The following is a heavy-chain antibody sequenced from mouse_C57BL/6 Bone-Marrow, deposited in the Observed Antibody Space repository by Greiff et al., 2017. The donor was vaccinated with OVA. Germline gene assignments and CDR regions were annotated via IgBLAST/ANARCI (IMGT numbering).Heavy chain of an antibody. CDR3: AATGYEAMDY. J-gene: IGHJ4*01. CDR1: GYTFTSYG. Sequence: QVQLQQSGAELARPGASVKLSCKASGYTFTSYGISWVKQRTGQGLEWIGEIFPRSGNTYYNEKFKGKATLTVDTSSSTAYMELRSLTSEDSAGYYCAATGYEAMDYWGQGTSVTVSA. D-gene: IGHD4-1*02. V-gene: IGHV1-81*01. CDR2: IFPRSGNT.